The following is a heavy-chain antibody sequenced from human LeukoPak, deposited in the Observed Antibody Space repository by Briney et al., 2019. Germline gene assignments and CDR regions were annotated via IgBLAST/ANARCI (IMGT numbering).Heavy chain of an antibody. D-gene: IGHD3-22*01. CDR1: GFIFSSYG. CDR2: IWHDGSND. J-gene: IGHJ4*02. V-gene: IGHV3-33*06. CDR3: AKVTGDYYDTSGTFDY. Sequence: GGSLRLSCVASGFIFSSYGMHWVRQAPGKGLEWVARIWHDGSNDDYADSVKGRFTISRDNSKNTLYLQMNSLRAEDTAIYYCAKVTGDYYDTSGTFDYWGQGTLVTVSS.